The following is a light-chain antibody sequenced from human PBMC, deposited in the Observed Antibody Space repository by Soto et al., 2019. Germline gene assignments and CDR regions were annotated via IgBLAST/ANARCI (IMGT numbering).Light chain of an antibody. J-gene: IGLJ3*02. V-gene: IGLV2-14*02. CDR3: GSYTVDSTWV. Sequence: QSVLTQPASVSGSPGQSITISCTGTSSDVGRYNIVSWYQQHPGKAPKLMIYEDSHRPSGVSNRFSGSKSGNTASLTISGLQAEGEADYYCGSYTVDSTWVFGGGTKVTVL. CDR1: SSDVGRYNI. CDR2: EDS.